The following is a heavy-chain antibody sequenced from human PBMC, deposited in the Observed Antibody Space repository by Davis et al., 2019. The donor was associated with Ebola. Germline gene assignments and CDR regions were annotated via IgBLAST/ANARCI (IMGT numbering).Heavy chain of an antibody. D-gene: IGHD5-18*01. Sequence: GESLKISCAASGFTFRNYCMSWVRQAPGKGLEWVATVKQDGSEKYYVDSVKGRFTISRDNAKNTLYLQMNSLRAEDTAVYYCARAAYSYGCLGGWGQGTLVTVSS. J-gene: IGHJ4*02. CDR1: GFTFRNYC. CDR3: ARAAYSYGCLGG. V-gene: IGHV3-7*01. CDR2: VKQDGSEK.